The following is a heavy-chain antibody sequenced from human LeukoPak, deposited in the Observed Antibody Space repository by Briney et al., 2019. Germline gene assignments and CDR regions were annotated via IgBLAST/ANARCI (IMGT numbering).Heavy chain of an antibody. Sequence: GGSLRLSCAASGFTFDDFGMNWVRQAPGKGLEWVSAINWNGGSTGYADSVKGRFAISRDSAKNSLYLQINGLTAEDSTLYYCARGVGYSIGGGFDYWGQGTLVTVPS. CDR1: GFTFDDFG. J-gene: IGHJ4*02. CDR3: ARGVGYSIGGGFDY. D-gene: IGHD6-19*01. CDR2: INWNGGST. V-gene: IGHV3-20*04.